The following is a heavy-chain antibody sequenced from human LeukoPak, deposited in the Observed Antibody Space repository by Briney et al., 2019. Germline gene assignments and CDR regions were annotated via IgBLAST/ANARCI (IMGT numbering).Heavy chain of an antibody. Sequence: GGSLRLSCAVSGFTFSSDWMHSLRQAPGKGLVWVSRINSDGSSTSYADSVKGRFTISRDNPKNTLYLQMNSLRAEDTAVYYCASDPSYSGYDLYNRFHPWPQGTLVTVSS. CDR3: ASDPSYSGYDLYNRFHP. CDR2: INSDGSST. V-gene: IGHV3-74*01. CDR1: GFTFSSDW. D-gene: IGHD5-12*01. J-gene: IGHJ5*02.